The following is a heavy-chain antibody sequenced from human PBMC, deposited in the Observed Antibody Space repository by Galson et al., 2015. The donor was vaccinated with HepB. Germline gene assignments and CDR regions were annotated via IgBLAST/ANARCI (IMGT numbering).Heavy chain of an antibody. Sequence: SLRLSCAASGFIFSDYYMSWIRQAPGKGLEWLSYINGNSVYTNYADSVKGRFTISRDNAKDSLYLQMRSLRAEDTAVYYCARVAPLNNDFWSGYSFMDVWGQGTTVTVSS. CDR2: INGNSVYT. CDR3: ARVAPLNNDFWSGYSFMDV. D-gene: IGHD3-3*01. V-gene: IGHV3-11*06. J-gene: IGHJ6*02. CDR1: GFIFSDYY.